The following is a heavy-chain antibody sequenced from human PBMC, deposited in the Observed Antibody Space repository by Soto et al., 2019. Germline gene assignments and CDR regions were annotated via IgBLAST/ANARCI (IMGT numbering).Heavy chain of an antibody. CDR2: ISGSGGST. D-gene: IGHD3-3*01. Sequence: GGSLRLSCAASGFTFSSYAMSWVRQAPGKGLEWVSAISGSGGSTYYADSVKGRFTIYRDNSKNTLYLQMNSLGAEDTAVYYCAKKIPRWSGYPDYWGQGTLVTVSS. CDR3: AKKIPRWSGYPDY. CDR1: GFTFSSYA. J-gene: IGHJ4*02. V-gene: IGHV3-23*01.